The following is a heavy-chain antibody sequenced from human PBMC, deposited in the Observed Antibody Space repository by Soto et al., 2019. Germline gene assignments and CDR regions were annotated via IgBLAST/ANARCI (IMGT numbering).Heavy chain of an antibody. CDR2: IYYSGST. CDR3: ARDTAMVGHAFDI. V-gene: IGHV4-31*03. J-gene: IGHJ3*02. Sequence: SETLSLPCTVSGGSISSGGYYWSWIRQHPGKGLEWIGYIYYSGSTYYNPSLKSRVTISVDTSKNQFSLKLSSVTAADTAVYYCARDTAMVGHAFDIWGQGTMVTVSS. D-gene: IGHD5-18*01. CDR1: GGSISSGGYY.